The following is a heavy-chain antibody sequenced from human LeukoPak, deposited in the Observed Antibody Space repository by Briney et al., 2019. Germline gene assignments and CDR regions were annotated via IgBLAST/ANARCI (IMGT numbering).Heavy chain of an antibody. D-gene: IGHD2-21*01. CDR3: AKAPVTTCSGAYCYPFDY. J-gene: IGHJ4*02. Sequence: GGSLRLSCAASGFTFSSYWMHWVRQAPGKGLEWVSAISGSGGSTYYADSVKGRFTISRDSSKNTLYLQMNRLRVEDAAVYYCAKAPVTTCSGAYCYPFDYWGQGTLVTVSS. CDR1: GFTFSSYW. V-gene: IGHV3-23*01. CDR2: ISGSGGST.